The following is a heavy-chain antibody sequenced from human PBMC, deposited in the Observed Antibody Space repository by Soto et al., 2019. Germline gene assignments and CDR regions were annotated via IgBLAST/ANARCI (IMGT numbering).Heavy chain of an antibody. J-gene: IGHJ5*02. CDR2: IHYSGST. Sequence: QVQLQESGPGLVKPSETLSLTCTVSGDSITNSYWSWLRQPPGKGLEWIGFIHYSGSTNYNPSLMSRVTISVDTSKNQFSLKLNSVTAADTAVYYCARHWGGSGTLMSAWGQGTLVTVFS. D-gene: IGHD3-10*01. CDR3: ARHWGGSGTLMSA. V-gene: IGHV4-59*08. CDR1: GDSITNSY.